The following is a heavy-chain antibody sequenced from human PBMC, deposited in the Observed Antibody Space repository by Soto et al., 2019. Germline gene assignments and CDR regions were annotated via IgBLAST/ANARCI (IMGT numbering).Heavy chain of an antibody. CDR3: ARAGFYYDSSGYYRTPYGMDV. CDR2: IIPIFGTA. V-gene: IGHV1-69*13. Sequence: SVKVSCKASGGTFSSYAISWVRQAPGQGLEWMGGIIPIFGTANYAQKFQGRVTITADESTSTAYMELSSLRSEDTAAYYCARAGFYYDSSGYYRTPYGMDVWGQGTTVTVSS. D-gene: IGHD3-22*01. J-gene: IGHJ6*02. CDR1: GGTFSSYA.